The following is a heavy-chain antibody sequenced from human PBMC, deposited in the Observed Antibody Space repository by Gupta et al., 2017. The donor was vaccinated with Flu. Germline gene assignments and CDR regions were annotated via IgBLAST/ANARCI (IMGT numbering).Heavy chain of an antibody. CDR3: ARTRFDPTDAFDI. D-gene: IGHD3-16*01. J-gene: IGHJ3*02. CDR2: IYYNGRT. Sequence: IRQPPGKGLEWIGSIYYNGRTYYNPSLKSRVTISVDTSKNQFSLKLTSVTAADTAIYYCARTRFDPTDAFDIWGQGTMVTVSS. V-gene: IGHV4-39*01.